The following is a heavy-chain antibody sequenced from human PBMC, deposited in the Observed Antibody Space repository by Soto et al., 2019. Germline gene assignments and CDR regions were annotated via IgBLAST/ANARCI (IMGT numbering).Heavy chain of an antibody. V-gene: IGHV3-33*01. D-gene: IGHD6-19*01. CDR3: ARDQPGSGWYEDYYYYYYGMDV. CDR1: GFTFSSYG. Sequence: QVQLVESGGGVVQPGRSLRLSCAASGFTFSSYGMHWVRQAPGKGLEWVAVIWYDGSNKYYADSVKGRFTISRDNSKNTLYLQMNSLRAEDTAVYYCARDQPGSGWYEDYYYYYYGMDVWGQGTTVTVSS. CDR2: IWYDGSNK. J-gene: IGHJ6*02.